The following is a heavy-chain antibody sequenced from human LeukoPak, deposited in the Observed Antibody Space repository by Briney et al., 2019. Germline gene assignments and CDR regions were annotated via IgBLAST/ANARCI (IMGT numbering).Heavy chain of an antibody. Sequence: GGSLRLSCAASGFTFSSYSMNWVRQAPGKGLEWVTSISSSSSYIYYADSVKGRFTISRDNAKNSLYLQMNSLRAEDTAVYYCAREVTMVRGVILPAQDAFDIWGQGTMVTVSS. CDR1: GFTFSSYS. D-gene: IGHD3-10*01. J-gene: IGHJ3*02. CDR2: ISSSSSYI. CDR3: AREVTMVRGVILPAQDAFDI. V-gene: IGHV3-21*01.